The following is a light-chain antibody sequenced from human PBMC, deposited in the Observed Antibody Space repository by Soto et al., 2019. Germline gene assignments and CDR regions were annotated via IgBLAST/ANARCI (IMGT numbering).Light chain of an antibody. CDR3: SSYTGTTTV. V-gene: IGLV2-14*01. Sequence: QSALTQPASVSGSPGQSITISCTGDSSDIGSYNYVSWYQQHLGKAPKLIIYEVSNRPSGVSNRLSGSKSGNTASLTISGLQTEDEADYYCSSYTGTTTVFGGGTKLTVL. CDR1: SSDIGSYNY. CDR2: EVS. J-gene: IGLJ3*02.